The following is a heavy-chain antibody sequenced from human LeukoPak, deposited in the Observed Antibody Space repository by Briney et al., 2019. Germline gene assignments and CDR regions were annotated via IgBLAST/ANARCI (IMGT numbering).Heavy chain of an antibody. J-gene: IGHJ4*02. CDR2: INHSGGT. Sequence: SETLSLTCAVYGGSFSGYYWSWIRQPPGKGLEWIGEINHSGGTNYNPSLKSRVTISVDTSKNQFSLKLSSVTAADTAVYYCAREEDYWGQGTLVTVSS. CDR3: AREEDY. CDR1: GGSFSGYY. V-gene: IGHV4-34*01.